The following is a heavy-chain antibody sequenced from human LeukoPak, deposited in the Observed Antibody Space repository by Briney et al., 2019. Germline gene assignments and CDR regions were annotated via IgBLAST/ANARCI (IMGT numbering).Heavy chain of an antibody. V-gene: IGHV3-30*04. J-gene: IGHJ4*02. CDR3: ATTQDCSSASCYRPFDC. Sequence: GGSLRLSCAASGFIFSSYAMHWVRQAPGKGLEWVALISSDGSNKDYVDPVKGRFTISRDNSQNTLYLQMNSLRVEDTAIYYCATTQDCSSASCYRPFDCWGQGTLVTVSS. CDR1: GFIFSSYA. CDR2: ISSDGSNK. D-gene: IGHD2-2*01.